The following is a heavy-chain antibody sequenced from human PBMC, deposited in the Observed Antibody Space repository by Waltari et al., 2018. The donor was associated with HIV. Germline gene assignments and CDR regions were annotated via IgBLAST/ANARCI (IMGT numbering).Heavy chain of an antibody. CDR1: GGSMSRYY. CDR3: ARGPGTIDP. J-gene: IGHJ5*02. V-gene: IGHV4-59*01. Sequence: QVQLQESGPGLVKPSETLSLTCTVSGGSMSRYYWSWIRQPPGKGLEWIGYVYYTGSTNYSPSLKSRVTISVDTSKNQFSLKLSFVTAADTAVYYCARGPGTIDPWGQGTLVTVSS. CDR2: VYYTGST. D-gene: IGHD3-10*01.